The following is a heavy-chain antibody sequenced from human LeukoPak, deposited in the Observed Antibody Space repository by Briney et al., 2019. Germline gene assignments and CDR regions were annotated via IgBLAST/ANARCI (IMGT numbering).Heavy chain of an antibody. Sequence: PGGSLRLSCAASGFTFSSYWMSWVRQAPGKGLEWVANIKQDGSEKYYVDSVKGRFTISRDNAKNSLYLQMNSLRAEDTAVYYCARVWDGDYYYYYYYMDVWGKGTTVTVSS. J-gene: IGHJ6*03. CDR3: ARVWDGDYYYYYYYMDV. V-gene: IGHV3-7*01. CDR2: IKQDGSEK. D-gene: IGHD4-17*01. CDR1: GFTFSSYW.